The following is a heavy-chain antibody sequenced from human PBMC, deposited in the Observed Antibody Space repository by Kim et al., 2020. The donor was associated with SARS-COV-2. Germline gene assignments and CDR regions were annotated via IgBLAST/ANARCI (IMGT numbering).Heavy chain of an antibody. Sequence: ASVKVSCKASGYTFNTYGITWVRQAPGQGLEWMGWINVYSNNTYYEEKFQGRVTMTTDTSTSTAYMELRSLRPADTAVYYCARMDYFYYYYMDVWVKGTTVTVPS. V-gene: IGHV1-18*01. CDR2: INVYSNNT. J-gene: IGHJ6*03. CDR3: ARMDYFYYYYMDV. CDR1: GYTFNTYG.